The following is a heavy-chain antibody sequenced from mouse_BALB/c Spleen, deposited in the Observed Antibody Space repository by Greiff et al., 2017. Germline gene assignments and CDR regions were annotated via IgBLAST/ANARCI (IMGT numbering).Heavy chain of an antibody. CDR3: ARQLGLRGAMDY. J-gene: IGHJ4*01. Sequence: QVQLKQSGAELVRPGTSVKVSCKASGYAFTNYLIEWVKQRPGQGLEWIGVINPGSGGTNYNEKFKGKATLTADKSSSTAYMQLSSLTSDDSAVYYCARQLGLRGAMDYWGQGTSVTVSS. CDR2: INPGSGGT. D-gene: IGHD3-1*01. CDR1: GYAFTNYL. V-gene: IGHV1-54*01.